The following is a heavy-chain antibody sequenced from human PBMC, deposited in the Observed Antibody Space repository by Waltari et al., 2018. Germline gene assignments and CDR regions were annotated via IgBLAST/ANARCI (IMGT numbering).Heavy chain of an antibody. CDR2: IYHSGST. J-gene: IGHJ4*02. CDR1: GYSIISGYY. V-gene: IGHV4-38-2*01. Sequence: QVQLQESGPGLVKPSETLSLTCAVSGYSIISGYYLVWSRQPPGKGLEWIGSIYHSGSTYYNPSLKSRVTISVDTSKNQFSLKLSSVTAADTAVYYCARLKDWGWEVDYWGQGTLVTVSS. CDR3: ARLKDWGWEVDY. D-gene: IGHD7-27*01.